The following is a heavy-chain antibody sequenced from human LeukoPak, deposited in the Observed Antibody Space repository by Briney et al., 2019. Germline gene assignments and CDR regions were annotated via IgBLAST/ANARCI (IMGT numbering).Heavy chain of an antibody. D-gene: IGHD1-26*01. CDR2: ISSNGLST. CDR3: ARRKDVSYYFFDF. J-gene: IGHJ4*02. Sequence: GGSLRLSCTVSGFTVSSNSMSWVRQAPGKGLEYVSGISSNGLSTYYANSVKGRFTISRDNSKNTLYLQMGSLRAEDMAVYYCARRKDVSYYFFDFWGQGTLVTVSS. V-gene: IGHV3-64*01. CDR1: GFTVSSNS.